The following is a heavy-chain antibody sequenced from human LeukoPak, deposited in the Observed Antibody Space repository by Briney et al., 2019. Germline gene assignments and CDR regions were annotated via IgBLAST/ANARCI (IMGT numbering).Heavy chain of an antibody. D-gene: IGHD6-6*01. J-gene: IGHJ4*02. CDR1: GGSFSGYY. CDR2: INHSGST. CDR3: ARARRSSIAGRPGDFDY. Sequence: SETLSLTCAVYGGSFSGYYWSWIRQPPGKGLEWIGEINHSGSTNYNPSLKSRVTISVDTSKNQFSLKLSSVTAADTAVYYCARARRSSIAGRPGDFDYWGQGTLVTVSS. V-gene: IGHV4-34*01.